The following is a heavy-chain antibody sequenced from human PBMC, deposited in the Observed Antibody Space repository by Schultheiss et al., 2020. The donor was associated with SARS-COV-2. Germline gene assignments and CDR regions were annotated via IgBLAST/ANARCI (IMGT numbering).Heavy chain of an antibody. Sequence: GESLKISCAASGFTFRNYAMNWVRQAPGKGLEWVSIIGASGHVTHYADSVKGRFTISRDNSKNTLYLQMNSLRAEDTAVYYCARDGTDIVVVVAATHHFDYWGQGTLVTVSS. V-gene: IGHV3-23*01. J-gene: IGHJ4*02. D-gene: IGHD2-15*01. CDR3: ARDGTDIVVVVAATHHFDY. CDR1: GFTFRNYA. CDR2: IGASGHVT.